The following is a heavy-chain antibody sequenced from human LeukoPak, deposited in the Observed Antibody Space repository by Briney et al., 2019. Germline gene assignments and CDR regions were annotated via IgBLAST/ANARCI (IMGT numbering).Heavy chain of an antibody. CDR3: ARDEGYCSGGSCYHPYYFDY. D-gene: IGHD2-15*01. J-gene: IGHJ4*02. CDR1: GGTFSSYA. V-gene: IGHV1-69*13. Sequence: SVKVSCKASGGTFSSYAISWVRQAPGQGLEWMGGIIPIFGTANYAQKFQGRVTITADESTSTAYMELRSLRSDDTAVYYCARDEGYCSGGSCYHPYYFDYWGQGTLVTVSS. CDR2: IIPIFGTA.